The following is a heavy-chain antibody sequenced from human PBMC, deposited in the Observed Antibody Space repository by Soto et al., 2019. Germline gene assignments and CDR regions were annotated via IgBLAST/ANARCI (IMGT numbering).Heavy chain of an antibody. CDR2: MHYTGFS. Sequence: PSETLSLTCSFSGDSVTSHYLTWIRQSPEKGLEWIGYMHYTGFSHYNPSLKSRVTISIDTQKNQFSLQLTSVTVADTAFYYCAGGGSIVVATRRLMDVWGKGTTVTVSS. V-gene: IGHV4-59*02. J-gene: IGHJ6*03. D-gene: IGHD3-22*01. CDR3: AGGGSIVVATRRLMDV. CDR1: GDSVTSHY.